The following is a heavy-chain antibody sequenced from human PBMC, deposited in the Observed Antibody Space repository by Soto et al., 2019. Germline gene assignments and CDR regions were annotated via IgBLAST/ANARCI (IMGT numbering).Heavy chain of an antibody. J-gene: IGHJ4*02. CDR2: INPNSGGT. D-gene: IGHD2-15*01. CDR3: ARGSRGGIAATLLPLDY. CDR1: GYTFTGYY. V-gene: IGHV1-2*04. Sequence: ASVKVSCKASGYTFTGYYMHWVRQAHGQGLEWMGWINPNSGGTNYAQKFQGWVTMTRDTSISTAYMELSRLRSDNTALYYCARGSRGGIAATLLPLDYWGQGTLVTVSS.